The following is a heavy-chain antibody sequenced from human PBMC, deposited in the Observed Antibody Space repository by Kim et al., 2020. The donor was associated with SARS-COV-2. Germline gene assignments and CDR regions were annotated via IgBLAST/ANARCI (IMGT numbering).Heavy chain of an antibody. J-gene: IGHJ3*02. Sequence: SVKVSCKASGGTFSSYAISWVRQAPGQGLEWMGGIIPIFGTANYAQKFQGRVTITADESTSTAYMELSSLRSEDTAVYYCAREYSSSSWTFDIWGQGTMVTVSS. V-gene: IGHV1-69*13. CDR3: AREYSSSSWTFDI. D-gene: IGHD6-6*01. CDR2: IIPIFGTA. CDR1: GGTFSSYA.